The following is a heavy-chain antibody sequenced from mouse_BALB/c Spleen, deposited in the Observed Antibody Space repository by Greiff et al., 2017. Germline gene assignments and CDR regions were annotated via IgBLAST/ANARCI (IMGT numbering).Heavy chain of an antibody. CDR3: ARGGDYEIFAY. J-gene: IGHJ3*01. D-gene: IGHD2-13*01. CDR1: GYTFTDYA. V-gene: IGHV1S137*01. Sequence: VQLQQSGAELVRPGVSVKISCKGSGYTFTDYAMHWVQQSHAKSLEWIGVISTYYGDASYNQKFKGKATMTVDKSSSTAYMELARLTSEDSAIYYCARGGDYEIFAYWGQGTLVTVSA. CDR2: ISTYYGDA.